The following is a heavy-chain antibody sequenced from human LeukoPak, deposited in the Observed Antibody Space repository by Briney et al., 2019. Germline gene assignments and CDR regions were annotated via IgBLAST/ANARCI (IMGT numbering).Heavy chain of an antibody. D-gene: IGHD6-19*01. Sequence: GGSLRLSCAASGFSFGSDWMSWLRQAPGKGLEWVANIRPDGGEKCYVDSVKGRFIISRDNAKNSLFLQMNSLRAEDTAVYFCARDGSGWSKDWGQGTLVTVSS. CDR2: IRPDGGEK. CDR3: ARDGSGWSKD. V-gene: IGHV3-7*01. J-gene: IGHJ4*02. CDR1: GFSFGSDW.